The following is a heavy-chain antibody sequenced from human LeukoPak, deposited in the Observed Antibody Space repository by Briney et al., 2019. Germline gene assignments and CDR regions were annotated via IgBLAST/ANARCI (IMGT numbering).Heavy chain of an antibody. CDR2: IYYSGST. V-gene: IGHV4-39*07. D-gene: IGHD3-22*01. CDR3: ARDTGYYDSSGYAY. J-gene: IGHJ4*02. Sequence: SETLSLTCTVSGGSISSSSYYWGWIRQSPGKGLEWIGTIYYSGSTYYNPSLKSRVTISVDTSKNQFSLKLSSVTAADTAVYYCARDTGYYDSSGYAYWGQGTLVTVSS. CDR1: GGSISSSSYY.